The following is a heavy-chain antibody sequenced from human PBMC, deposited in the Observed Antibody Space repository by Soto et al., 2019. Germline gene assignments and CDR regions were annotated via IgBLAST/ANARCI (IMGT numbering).Heavy chain of an antibody. CDR1: GGSISSYC. D-gene: IGHD1-26*01. Sequence: ASETLSLTCTVSGGSISSYCWSWVRQPPGKGLEWIGYIYYSGSTNYNPSLKSRVTISVDTSKNQFSLKLSSVTAADTAVYYCARDSRAVGAFDYWGQGTLVTVSS. J-gene: IGHJ4*02. CDR2: IYYSGST. CDR3: ARDSRAVGAFDY. V-gene: IGHV4-59*01.